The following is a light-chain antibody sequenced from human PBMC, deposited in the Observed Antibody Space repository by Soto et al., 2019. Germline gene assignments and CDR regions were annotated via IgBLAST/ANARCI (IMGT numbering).Light chain of an antibody. Sequence: DIPLTQSPSFLSASIGDRVTITCRASQGISSFLAWYQQKPGEAPKLMIHTASTLQSGVPSRFSGSGSGTEFTFTISSLQPEDFATYYCQQRHSYPITFGQGTRREIK. CDR3: QQRHSYPIT. CDR1: QGISSF. V-gene: IGKV1-9*01. CDR2: TAS. J-gene: IGKJ5*01.